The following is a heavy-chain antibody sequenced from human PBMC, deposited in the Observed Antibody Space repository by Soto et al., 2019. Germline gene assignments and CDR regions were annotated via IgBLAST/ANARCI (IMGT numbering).Heavy chain of an antibody. CDR2: IFWDGNRM. CDR1: GFNLHDHA. V-gene: IGHV3-9*01. Sequence: GGSLRLSCVASGFNLHDHAMHWVRQAPGKGLEWVSGIFWDGNRMDYVDSVKGRFTVSRDNAQNSLFLQMISLRADDTAVYYCARWESSDWYLGIWGQGTTVTVSS. D-gene: IGHD6-19*01. CDR3: ARWESSDWYLGI. J-gene: IGHJ6*02.